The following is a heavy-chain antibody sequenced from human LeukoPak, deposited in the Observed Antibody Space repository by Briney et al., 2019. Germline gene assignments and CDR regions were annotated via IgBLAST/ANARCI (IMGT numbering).Heavy chain of an antibody. CDR2: IGNAGDT. CDR3: AREGRRRGLSYFDY. V-gene: IGHV3-13*01. Sequence: GGSLRLSCAASGFTFSSYDMHWVRQVTGKGLEWVSGIGNAGDTYYPGSVKGRFTISRENAKNSLYLQMNSLRAGDTAVYYCAREGRRRGLSYFDYWGQGTLVTVSS. J-gene: IGHJ4*02. CDR1: GFTFSSYD. D-gene: IGHD3-22*01.